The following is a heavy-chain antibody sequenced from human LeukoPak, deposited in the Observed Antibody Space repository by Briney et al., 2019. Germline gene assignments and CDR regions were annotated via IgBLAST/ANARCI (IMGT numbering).Heavy chain of an antibody. CDR3: ARGHSAAGALNWFDP. CDR1: GGSISSYY. Sequence: SETLSLTCTVSGGSISSYYWSWIRQPPGKGLEWIGYIYYSGSTNYNPSLRSRVTISLDTSKNQFSLKLNSVTAADTAVYYCARGHSAAGALNWFDPWGQGTLVTVSS. CDR2: IYYSGST. D-gene: IGHD6-13*01. V-gene: IGHV4-59*01. J-gene: IGHJ5*02.